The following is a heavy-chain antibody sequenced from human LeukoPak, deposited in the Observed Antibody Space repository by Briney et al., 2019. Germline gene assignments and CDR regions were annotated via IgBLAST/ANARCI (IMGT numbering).Heavy chain of an antibody. J-gene: IGHJ4*02. CDR3: ARLRYGGLWY. CDR2: INHSGST. V-gene: IGHV4-34*01. CDR1: GRSFSGYY. D-gene: IGHD4-23*01. Sequence: SETQSLICAVYGRSFSGYYWSWIRQPPGKGLEWLGEINHSGSTNYNPSLKSRVTMTVDTSKNQFSLKQSSVTAADTAVYYCARLRYGGLWYWGQGTLVTVSS.